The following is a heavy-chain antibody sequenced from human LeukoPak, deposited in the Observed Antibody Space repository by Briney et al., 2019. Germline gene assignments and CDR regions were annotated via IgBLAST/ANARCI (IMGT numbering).Heavy chain of an antibody. Sequence: GGSLRLSCAASGFTFSSYAMHWVRQAPGKGLEWVAVISYDGGNKYYADSVKGRFTISRGNSKNTLYLQMNSLRAEDTAVYYCARALRLAAAGTDYWGQGTLVTVSS. V-gene: IGHV3-30-3*01. CDR3: ARALRLAAAGTDY. J-gene: IGHJ4*02. CDR2: ISYDGGNK. D-gene: IGHD6-13*01. CDR1: GFTFSSYA.